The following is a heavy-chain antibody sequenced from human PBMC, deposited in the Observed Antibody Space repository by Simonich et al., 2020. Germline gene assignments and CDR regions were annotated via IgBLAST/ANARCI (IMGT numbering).Heavy chain of an antibody. J-gene: IGHJ6*02. CDR1: GYSISSGYY. D-gene: IGHD6-13*01. CDR2: IYHSGRT. Sequence: QVQLQESCPGLVKPSETLSLTCAVSGYSISSGYYWGWIRQPPGKGLEWIGSIYHSGRTYYNPSLKSRVTRSVDTSTNQFSRKLSSVTAADTAVYYCARVGYSNYYYYGMDVWGQGTTVTVSS. CDR3: ARVGYSNYYYYGMDV. V-gene: IGHV4-38-2*01.